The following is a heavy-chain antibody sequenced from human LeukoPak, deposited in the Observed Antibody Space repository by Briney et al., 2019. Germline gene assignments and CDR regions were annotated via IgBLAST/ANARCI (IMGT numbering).Heavy chain of an antibody. Sequence: SETLSLTCTVSGGSIGSYYWSWIRQPPGKGLEWIAYIYYSGSTNYNPSLKSRVTISVDTSKNQFSLKLSSVTAADTAVYYCARGGWELPFDHWGQGTLVTVSS. CDR3: ARGGWELPFDH. D-gene: IGHD1-26*01. CDR1: GGSIGSYY. J-gene: IGHJ4*02. CDR2: IYYSGST. V-gene: IGHV4-59*01.